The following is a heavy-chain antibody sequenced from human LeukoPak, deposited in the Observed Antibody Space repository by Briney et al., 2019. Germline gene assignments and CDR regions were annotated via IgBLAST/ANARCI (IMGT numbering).Heavy chain of an antibody. CDR3: ARDRFGTCRDY. V-gene: IGHV3-74*01. CDR2: INGDGSST. D-gene: IGHD3-10*01. CDR1: GFTFSSYW. Sequence: GGSLRLSCAASGFTFSSYWMHWVRQAPGKGLVWVSRINGDGSSTSYADSVKGRFTISRDNAKNTLYLQMNSLRAEDTAVYYCARDRFGTCRDYWGQGTLVTVSS. J-gene: IGHJ4*02.